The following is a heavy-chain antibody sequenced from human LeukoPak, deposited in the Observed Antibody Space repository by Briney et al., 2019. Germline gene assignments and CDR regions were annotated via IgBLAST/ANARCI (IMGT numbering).Heavy chain of an antibody. CDR1: GFTFRSYT. J-gene: IGHJ3*02. D-gene: IGHD1-26*01. CDR3: ARTFMGATVFRDAFDI. V-gene: IGHV3-21*01. Sequence: GGSLRLSCAASGFTFRSYTMNWVRQAPGKGLEWVSSISTSSSSINYADSLKGRFTFSRDNAKISLYLQMNSLRAEDTAVYHCARTFMGATVFRDAFDIWGRGTMVTVSS. CDR2: ISTSSSSI.